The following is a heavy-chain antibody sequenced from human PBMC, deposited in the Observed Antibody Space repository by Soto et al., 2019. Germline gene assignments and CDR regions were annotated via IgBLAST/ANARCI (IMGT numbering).Heavy chain of an antibody. CDR1: GGSVSSGSYY. J-gene: IGHJ4*02. V-gene: IGHV4-61*01. CDR3: ARGGSSYGSGNYFDY. D-gene: IGHD3-10*01. CDR2: IYYSGST. Sequence: SETLSLTCTVSGGSVSSGSYYWSWIRQPPGKGLEWIGYIYYSGSTNYNPSLKSRVTISVDTSKNQFSLKLSSVTAADTAVYYCARGGSSYGSGNYFDYWGQGTLVTVSS.